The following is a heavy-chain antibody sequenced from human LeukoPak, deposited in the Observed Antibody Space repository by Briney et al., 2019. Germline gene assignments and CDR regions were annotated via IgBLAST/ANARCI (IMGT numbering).Heavy chain of an antibody. CDR1: GCSISSSSYY. J-gene: IGHJ5*02. CDR3: ASEYYDILTGYYSHNWFDP. V-gene: IGHV4-39*01. Sequence: SESLSLTCTVSGCSISSSSYYWGWIPQPPGKGLEWIGSIYYSGSTYYNPSLKSRVTISVDTSKNQFSLKLSSVTAADTAVYYCASEYYDILTGYYSHNWFDPWGQGTLVTVSS. D-gene: IGHD3-9*01. CDR2: IYYSGST.